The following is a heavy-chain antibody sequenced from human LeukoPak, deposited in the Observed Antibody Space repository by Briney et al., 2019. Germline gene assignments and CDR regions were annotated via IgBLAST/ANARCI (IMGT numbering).Heavy chain of an antibody. V-gene: IGHV4-59*08. J-gene: IGHJ4*02. Sequence: SETLSLTCTVSGGSITSYYWSWIRQPPGKGLEWIGYIYYSGSTNYNPSLKSRITISVDTSKNQFSLKLSSVTAADTAVYYCARTGYYSFDYWGQGTLVTVSS. D-gene: IGHD3-9*01. CDR3: ARTGYYSFDY. CDR2: IYYSGST. CDR1: GGSITSYY.